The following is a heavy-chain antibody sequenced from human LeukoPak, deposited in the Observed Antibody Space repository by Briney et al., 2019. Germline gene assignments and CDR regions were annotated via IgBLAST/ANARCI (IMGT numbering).Heavy chain of an antibody. CDR1: GGSISSSSSY. J-gene: IGHJ6*03. Sequence: SETLSLTCTVSGGSISSSSSYWGWIRQPPGKGLEWIGSIYYSGSSFDNPALKSRVTISVDTSKNQFSLKLSSVTAADTAVYYCARDRVGQQLVGRNYYYYYMDVWGKGTTVTISS. D-gene: IGHD6-13*01. CDR3: ARDRVGQQLVGRNYYYYYMDV. V-gene: IGHV4-39*07. CDR2: IYYSGSS.